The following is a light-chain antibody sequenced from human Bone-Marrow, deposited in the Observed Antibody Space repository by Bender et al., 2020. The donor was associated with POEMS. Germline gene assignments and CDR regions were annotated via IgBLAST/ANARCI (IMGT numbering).Light chain of an antibody. CDR2: DVT. V-gene: IGLV2-14*03. CDR1: SSDVGAYDY. CDR3: AAWDDSLNGPV. Sequence: QSALTQRTSVSGSPGQSITISCTGTSSDVGAYDYVSWYQQYPGKAPKLIIHDVTNRPSGVSSRFSGSKSGNTASLAISGLQSEDEADYFCAAWDDSLNGPVFGGGTKLTVL. J-gene: IGLJ3*02.